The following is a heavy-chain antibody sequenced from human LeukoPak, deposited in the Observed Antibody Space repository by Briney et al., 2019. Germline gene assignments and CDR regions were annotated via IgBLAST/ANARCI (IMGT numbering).Heavy chain of an antibody. CDR1: GGSINNYY. CDR2: IYYSGST. CDR3: ARTYCSTTACPFDY. J-gene: IGHJ4*02. V-gene: IGHV4-59*08. D-gene: IGHD2-2*01. Sequence: SETLSLTCTVSGGSINNYYWSWIRQPPGKGLEWLGYIYYSGSTNYNPSLKSRVTISVDTSKNQFSLKLSSVTAADTAVYYCARTYCSTTACPFDYWGQGTLVTVSS.